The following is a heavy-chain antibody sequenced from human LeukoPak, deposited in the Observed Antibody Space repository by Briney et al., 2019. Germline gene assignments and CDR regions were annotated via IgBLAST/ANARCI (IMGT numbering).Heavy chain of an antibody. D-gene: IGHD5-12*01. V-gene: IGHV3-30*18. CDR3: AKDEWLRCGGLRY. CDR2: ISYDGSNK. CDR1: GFTLSSYG. J-gene: IGHJ4*02. Sequence: PGGSLRLSCAASGFTLSSYGMHWVRQAPGKGLEWVAVISYDGSNKYYADSVKGRFTISRDNSKNTLYLQMNSLRAEDTAVYYCAKDEWLRCGGLRYWGQGTLVTVSS.